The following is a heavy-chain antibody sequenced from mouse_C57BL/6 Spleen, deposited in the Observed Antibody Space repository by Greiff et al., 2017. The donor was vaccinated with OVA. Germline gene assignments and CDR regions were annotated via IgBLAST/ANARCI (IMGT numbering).Heavy chain of an antibody. J-gene: IGHJ4*01. Sequence: VQLVESGPGLVQPSQSLSITCTVSGFSLTSYCVHWVRQSPGKGLEWLGVIWSGGSTDYNAAFISRLSISKDNSKSQVFFKMNSLQADDTAVYYCARKNYGSNYAMDYWGQGTSVTVSS. V-gene: IGHV2-2*01. CDR3: ARKNYGSNYAMDY. D-gene: IGHD1-1*01. CDR2: IWSGGST. CDR1: GFSLTSYC.